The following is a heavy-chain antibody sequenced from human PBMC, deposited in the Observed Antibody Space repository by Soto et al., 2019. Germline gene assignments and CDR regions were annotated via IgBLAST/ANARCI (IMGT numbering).Heavy chain of an antibody. CDR2: MSSDGGNT. V-gene: IGHV3-30-3*01. Sequence: QVQLVESGGGVVQPGRSLRLSCAASGFTFSDYTMHWVRQAPGKELEWVALMSSDGGNTHYTDSVKGRFTISRDNSKNTLYLQMDSLRPEDTTVYYCARDYGDGYYYLDLWGQGTLVTVSS. CDR3: ARDYGDGYYYLDL. CDR1: GFTFSDYT. J-gene: IGHJ4*02. D-gene: IGHD5-12*01.